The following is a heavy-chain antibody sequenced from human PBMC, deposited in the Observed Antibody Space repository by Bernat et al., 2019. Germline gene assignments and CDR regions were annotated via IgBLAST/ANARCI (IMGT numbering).Heavy chain of an antibody. V-gene: IGHV4-59*01. CDR1: AGSISNYY. Sequence: QVQLQESGPGLVKPSATLSLTCTVSAGSISNYYWNFIRQSPGKGLELIGYIYYSGSTNYNPSLRSRVTISVDTTNNQFSLKLTSVTAADTAVYYCARSTAAIPGLFDFWGQGNLVTVSS. J-gene: IGHJ4*02. CDR2: IYYSGST. CDR3: ARSTAAIPGLFDF. D-gene: IGHD2-2*01.